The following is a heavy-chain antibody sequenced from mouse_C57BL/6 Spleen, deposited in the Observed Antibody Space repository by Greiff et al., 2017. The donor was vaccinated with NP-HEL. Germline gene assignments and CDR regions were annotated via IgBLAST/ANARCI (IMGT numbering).Heavy chain of an antibody. CDR3: ARQGEKYRDSPYFDY. Sequence: EVQVVESGGGLVKPGGSLKLSCAASGFTFSDYGMHWVRQAPEKGLEWVAYISSGSSTIYYADTVKGRFTISRDNAKNTLFLQMTSLRSEDTAMYYCARQGEKYRDSPYFDYWGQGTTLTVSS. CDR1: GFTFSDYG. CDR2: ISSGSSTI. J-gene: IGHJ2*01. D-gene: IGHD2-14*01. V-gene: IGHV5-17*01.